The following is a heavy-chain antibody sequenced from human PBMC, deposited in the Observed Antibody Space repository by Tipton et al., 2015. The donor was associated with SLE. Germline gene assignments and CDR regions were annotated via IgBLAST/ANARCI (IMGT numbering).Heavy chain of an antibody. CDR1: GGSVYSSSYY. V-gene: IGHV4-39*01. CDR3: ARSPWYQLSFFDY. Sequence: GSLRLSCTVSGGSVYSSSYYWSWIRQPPGKGLEWIGNVYYSGSINYNPSLKSRVTISVDTAKNQFSLNLRSVTATDTAVYYCARSPWYQLSFFDYWGQGTLVTVSS. D-gene: IGHD2-2*01. CDR2: VYYSGSI. J-gene: IGHJ4*02.